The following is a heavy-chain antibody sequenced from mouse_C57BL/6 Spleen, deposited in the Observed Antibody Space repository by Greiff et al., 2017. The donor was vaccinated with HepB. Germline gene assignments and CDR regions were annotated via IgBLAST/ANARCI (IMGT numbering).Heavy chain of an antibody. D-gene: IGHD1-1*01. CDR1: GYSFTGYF. Sequence: EVQLVESGPELVKPGDSVKISCKASGYSFTGYFMNWVMQSHGKSLEWIGRINPYNGDTFYNQKFKGKATLTVDKSSSTAHMELRSLTSEDSAVYYCARHGITTVVATDFDVWGTGTTVTVSS. CDR2: INPYNGDT. CDR3: ARHGITTVVATDFDV. V-gene: IGHV1-20*01. J-gene: IGHJ1*03.